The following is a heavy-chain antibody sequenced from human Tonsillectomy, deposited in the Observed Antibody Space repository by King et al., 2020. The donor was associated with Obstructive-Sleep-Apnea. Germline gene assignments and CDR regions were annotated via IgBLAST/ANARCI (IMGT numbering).Heavy chain of an antibody. CDR1: GISFSNNW. J-gene: IGHJ4*02. Sequence: VQLVESGGGLVRPGGSLRLSCEVSGISFSNNWMTWVRQAPGKGLEWVANIKKDGSEKYYVDAVKGRFTISRDNAKNSLFLQMNSLRAEDTAVYYCALITGSDYWGQGTMVTVSS. CDR2: IKKDGSEK. CDR3: ALITGSDY. V-gene: IGHV3-7*01. D-gene: IGHD1-1*01.